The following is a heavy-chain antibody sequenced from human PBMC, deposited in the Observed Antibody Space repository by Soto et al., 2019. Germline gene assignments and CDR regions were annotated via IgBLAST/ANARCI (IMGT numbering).Heavy chain of an antibody. D-gene: IGHD3-9*01. CDR3: ARDDILTGYRHGMDV. CDR1: GYSFTNYG. J-gene: IGHJ6*02. V-gene: IGHV5-10-1*01. Sequence: GESLKISCKGSGYSFTNYGISWVRQMPGKGLEWMGRIDPSDSYTDYSPSFQGHVTISADKSISTAYLQWSSLKASDTDMYYCARDDILTGYRHGMDVWGQGTTVTV. CDR2: IDPSDSYT.